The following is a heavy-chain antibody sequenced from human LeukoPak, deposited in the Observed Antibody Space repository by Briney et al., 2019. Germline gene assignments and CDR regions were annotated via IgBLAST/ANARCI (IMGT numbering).Heavy chain of an antibody. CDR1: GFTFSSYS. CDR2: ISSSSSYI. J-gene: IGHJ5*02. CDR3: ARAPDYYDSSGP. Sequence: GSLRLSCAASGFTFSSYSMNWVRQAPGKGLEWVSSISSSSSYIYYADSVKGRFTISRDNAKNSLYLQMNSLRADDTAVYYCARAPDYYDSSGPWGQGTLVTVSS. D-gene: IGHD3-22*01. V-gene: IGHV3-21*01.